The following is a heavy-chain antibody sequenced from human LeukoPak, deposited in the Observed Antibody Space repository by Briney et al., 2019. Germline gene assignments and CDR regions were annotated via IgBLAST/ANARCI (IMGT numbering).Heavy chain of an antibody. D-gene: IGHD3-22*01. CDR1: GYTFTTYG. CDR2: INPSGGST. Sequence: GASVKVSCKASGYTFTTYGMNWVRQAPGQGLEWMGRINPSGGSTSYAQKFQGRVTMTRDMSTSTVYMELSSLRSEDTAVYYCARDLGYYSSGFDPWGQGTLVTVSS. V-gene: IGHV1-46*01. CDR3: ARDLGYYSSGFDP. J-gene: IGHJ5*02.